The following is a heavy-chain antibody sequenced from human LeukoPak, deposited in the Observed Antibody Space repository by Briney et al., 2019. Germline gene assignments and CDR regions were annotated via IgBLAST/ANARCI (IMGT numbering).Heavy chain of an antibody. V-gene: IGHV3-23*01. J-gene: IGHJ4*02. CDR1: VFTFRNYA. CDR3: AKDDIIKNW. CDR2: VTDSGTNI. Sequence: GGSLRLSCAASVFTFRNYAMSWVRQAPGKGLECISYVTDSGTNIDYADSVKGRFTISRDNSKNTLYLQMNSLTAEDTAVYYCAKDDIIKNWWGQGTLVTVSS. D-gene: IGHD2/OR15-2a*01.